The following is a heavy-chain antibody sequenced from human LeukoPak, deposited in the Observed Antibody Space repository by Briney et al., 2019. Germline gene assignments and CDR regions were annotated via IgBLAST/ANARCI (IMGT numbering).Heavy chain of an antibody. CDR2: IRYDGSNK. CDR3: GAIVVVPAAISDYFDY. V-gene: IGHV3-30*02. CDR1: GFTFSSYG. D-gene: IGHD2-2*02. Sequence: SGGSLRLSCAASGFTFSSYGMHWVRQAPGKGLEWVAFIRYDGSNKYYADSAKGRFTISRDNSKNTLYLQMNSLRAEDTAVYYCGAIVVVPAAISDYFDYWGQGTLVTVSS. J-gene: IGHJ4*02.